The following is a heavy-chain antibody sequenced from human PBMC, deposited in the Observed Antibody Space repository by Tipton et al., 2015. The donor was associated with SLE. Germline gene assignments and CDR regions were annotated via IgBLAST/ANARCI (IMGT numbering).Heavy chain of an antibody. CDR3: ARANIVVVPAALDY. V-gene: IGHV4-39*01. CDR2: IYYSGST. Sequence: TLSLTCTVSGGSISSSSYYWGWIRQPPGKGLEWIGSIYYSGSTYYNPSLKSRVTISVDTPKNQFSLKLSSVTAADTAVYYCARANIVVVPAALDYWGQGTLVTVSS. D-gene: IGHD2-2*01. CDR1: GGSISSSSYY. J-gene: IGHJ4*02.